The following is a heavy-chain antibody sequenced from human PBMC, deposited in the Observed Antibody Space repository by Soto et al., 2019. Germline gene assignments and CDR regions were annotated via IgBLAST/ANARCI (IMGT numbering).Heavy chain of an antibody. CDR3: ARGGGIAAAGDHFDY. J-gene: IGHJ4*02. Sequence: QVQLQQWGAGLLKPSETLSLTCAVYGGSFSGYYWSWIRQPPGKGLEWIGEINHSGSTNYNPSLNTRVTISVDTSKNQFSLKLSSVTAADTAVYYCARGGGIAAAGDHFDYWGQGTLVTVSS. CDR2: INHSGST. V-gene: IGHV4-34*01. CDR1: GGSFSGYY. D-gene: IGHD6-13*01.